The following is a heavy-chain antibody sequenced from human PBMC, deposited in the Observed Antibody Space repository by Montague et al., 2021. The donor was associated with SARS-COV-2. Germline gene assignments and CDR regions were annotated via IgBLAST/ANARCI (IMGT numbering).Heavy chain of an antibody. Sequence: SETLSLTCTVSGXSISNYHWIWIRQPPGKGLEWIAYIYYSGSTNYNPSLQSRVTISVDTSRNQFSLRLTSVTAADTAVYYCARQLRVRRTWQVGDYNHYGMDVWGQGTTVSVSS. CDR1: GXSISNYH. CDR2: IYYSGST. D-gene: IGHD3-10*01. CDR3: ARQLRVRRTWQVGDYNHYGMDV. J-gene: IGHJ6*02. V-gene: IGHV4-59*08.